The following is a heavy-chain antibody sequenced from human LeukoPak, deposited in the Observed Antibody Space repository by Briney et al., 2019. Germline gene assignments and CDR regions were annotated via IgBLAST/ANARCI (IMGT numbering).Heavy chain of an antibody. CDR2: ISYDGSNK. V-gene: IGHV3-30*04. CDR1: GFTLSSYA. CDR3: ARDRGRSYYDILTGYFGHYYYGMDV. J-gene: IGHJ6*02. Sequence: GGSLRLSCAASGFTLSSYAMHWVRQAPGKGLEWVAVISYDGSNKYYADSVKGRFTISRDNSKNTLYLQMNSLRAEDTAVYYCARDRGRSYYDILTGYFGHYYYGMDVWGQGTTVTVSS. D-gene: IGHD3-9*01.